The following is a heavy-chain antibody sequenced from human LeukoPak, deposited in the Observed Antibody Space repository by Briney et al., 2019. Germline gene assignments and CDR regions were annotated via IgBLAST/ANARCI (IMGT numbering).Heavy chain of an antibody. V-gene: IGHV1-46*01. Sequence: ASVKVSCKSFGYSFTSYYMHWVRQAPGQGLEWMGVINPSGGSTTYAQRFQGRVTLTRDTSTSTVYMELSSLRSEDTAVYYCARDIVVVPARDDAFDIWGQGTMVTVSS. J-gene: IGHJ3*02. CDR2: INPSGGST. D-gene: IGHD2-2*01. CDR3: ARDIVVVPARDDAFDI. CDR1: GYSFTSYY.